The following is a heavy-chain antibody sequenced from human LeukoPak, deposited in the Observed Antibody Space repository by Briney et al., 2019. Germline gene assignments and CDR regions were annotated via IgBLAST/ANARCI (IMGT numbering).Heavy chain of an antibody. CDR2: IYFSGAT. D-gene: IGHD4-17*01. CDR1: GGSISRYY. CDR3: AREDPQTTVPEGLDV. V-gene: IGHV4-59*01. Sequence: SETLSLTCTVSGGSISRYYWSWIRQPPGKGLEWIGYIYFSGATNYNPSLKSRVTISVDTSKNQFSLKLSSVTAAETAVYYCAREDPQTTVPEGLDVWGQGTTVIVSS. J-gene: IGHJ6*02.